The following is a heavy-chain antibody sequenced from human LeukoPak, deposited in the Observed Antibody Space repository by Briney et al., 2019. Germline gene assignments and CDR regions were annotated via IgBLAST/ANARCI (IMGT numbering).Heavy chain of an antibody. CDR2: IYYSGST. Sequence: KPSETLSLTCTVSGGSISSSNSYWGWIRQPPGKGLECIVSIYYSGSTYYNPSLKSLVTISVDTSKNQFSLKLSSVTAADTAVYYCARGGGRITVVRGVITYWYFDLWGRGTLVTVSS. V-gene: IGHV4-39*01. CDR3: ARGGGRITVVRGVITYWYFDL. J-gene: IGHJ2*01. D-gene: IGHD3-10*01. CDR1: GGSISSSNSY.